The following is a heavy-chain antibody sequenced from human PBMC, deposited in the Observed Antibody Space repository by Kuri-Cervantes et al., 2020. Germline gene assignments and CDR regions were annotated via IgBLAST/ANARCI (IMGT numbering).Heavy chain of an antibody. CDR1: GGPISSYY. Sequence: LSCTVSGGPISSYYWSWIRQPPGKGLEWIGYIYYCGSTNYNPSLKSQVTISVDAYKNQFSLKLSSVTAADTAVYYCAGSSGYYFDYWGQGTLVTVSS. CDR3: AGSSGYYFDY. J-gene: IGHJ4*02. CDR2: IYYCGST. D-gene: IGHD3-22*01. V-gene: IGHV4-59*01.